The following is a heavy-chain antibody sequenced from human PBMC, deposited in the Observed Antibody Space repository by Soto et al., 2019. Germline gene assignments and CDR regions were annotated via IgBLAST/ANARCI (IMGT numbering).Heavy chain of an antibody. J-gene: IGHJ4*02. Sequence: ASVKVSCKASGYTFTTYGFNWVRQAPGQGLEWMGWISPYNGDTDYAQNFQGRVTLTTDTSTSTAYMELRSLTSDDTAVYYCARTPRAQMIVLEAATRFDYWGQGTLVTVSS. CDR2: ISPYNGDT. CDR3: ARTPRAQMIVLEAATRFDY. D-gene: IGHD2-15*01. V-gene: IGHV1-18*04. CDR1: GYTFTTYG.